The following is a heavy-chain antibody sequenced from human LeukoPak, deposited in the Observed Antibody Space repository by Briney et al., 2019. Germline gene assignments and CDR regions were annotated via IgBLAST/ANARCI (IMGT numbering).Heavy chain of an antibody. J-gene: IGHJ4*02. CDR1: GFTFSSYAM. CDR3: ARATIFGVVIIFGSD. CDR2: IYHSGST. D-gene: IGHD3-3*01. V-gene: IGHV4-4*02. Sequence: GSLRLSCAAAGFTFSSYAMSWVRQPPGKGLEWIGEIYHSGSTNYNPSLKSRVTISVDKSKNQFSLKLSSVTAADTAVYYCARATIFGVVIIFGSDWGQGTLVTVSS.